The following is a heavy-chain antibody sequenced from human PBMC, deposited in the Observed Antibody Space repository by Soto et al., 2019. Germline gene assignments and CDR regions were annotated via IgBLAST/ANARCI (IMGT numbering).Heavy chain of an antibody. Sequence: SVKVSCKTSGFMFTTSAVQWVRQARGQRLEWIGWIVVGSGHTNYAQRFHERVTITRDTSTDTTFLQMNSLRAEDTAVYYCASQVGNNYWGQGTLVTVSS. V-gene: IGHV1-58*01. D-gene: IGHD1-26*01. CDR3: ASQVGNNY. J-gene: IGHJ4*02. CDR1: GFMFTTSA. CDR2: IVVGSGHT.